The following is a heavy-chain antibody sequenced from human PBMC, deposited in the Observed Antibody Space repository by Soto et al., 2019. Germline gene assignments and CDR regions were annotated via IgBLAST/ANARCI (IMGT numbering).Heavy chain of an antibody. J-gene: IGHJ4*02. V-gene: IGHV3-11*05. CDR1: GFTLSDYY. CDR2: ISSSSSYT. Sequence: QVQLVESGGGLVKPGGSLRLSCAASGFTLSDYYMSWIRQAPGKGLEWVSYISSSSSYTNYADSVKGRFTISRDNAKNSLYRQMNSLRAEDTAVYYCGLSSSGSYRPDYWGQGTLVTVSS. CDR3: GLSSSGSYRPDY. D-gene: IGHD3-10*01.